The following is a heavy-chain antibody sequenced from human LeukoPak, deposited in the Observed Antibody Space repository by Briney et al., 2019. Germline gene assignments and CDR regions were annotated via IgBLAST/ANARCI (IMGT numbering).Heavy chain of an antibody. Sequence: GGSLRLSCAASGFTFSSYGMHWVRQAPGKGLEWVAFIRYDGSNKYYADSVKGRFTISRDNSKNTLYLQMNSLGAEDTAVYYCAKDPWGITMIVVDTYYFDYWGQGTLVTVSS. CDR1: GFTFSSYG. CDR3: AKDPWGITMIVVDTYYFDY. V-gene: IGHV3-30*02. J-gene: IGHJ4*02. D-gene: IGHD3-22*01. CDR2: IRYDGSNK.